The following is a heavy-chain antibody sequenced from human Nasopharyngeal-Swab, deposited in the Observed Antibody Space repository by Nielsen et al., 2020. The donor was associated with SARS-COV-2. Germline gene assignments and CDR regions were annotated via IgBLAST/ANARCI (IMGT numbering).Heavy chain of an antibody. J-gene: IGHJ4*02. CDR3: ARDHPPIEVAGTNYFDY. CDR2: VYSGGGT. D-gene: IGHD6-19*01. Sequence: GESLKISCTASGFTVSSDNMSWVRQAPGKGLEWVSVVYSGGGTDYADSVKGRFTITRDNSKNTVYLQMRWLRDEDTAIYYCARDHPPIEVAGTNYFDYWGQGTLVTVSS. V-gene: IGHV3-66*01. CDR1: GFTVSSDN.